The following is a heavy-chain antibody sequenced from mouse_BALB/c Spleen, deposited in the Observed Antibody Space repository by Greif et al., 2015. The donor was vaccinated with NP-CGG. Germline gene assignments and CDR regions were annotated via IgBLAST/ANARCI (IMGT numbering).Heavy chain of an antibody. CDR2: INPSTGYT. CDR1: GYTFTSYW. CDR3: ARGGLRAMDY. J-gene: IGHJ4*01. V-gene: IGHV1-7*01. D-gene: IGHD1-1*01. Sequence: QVQLQQSGAELAKPGASVKMPCKASGYTFTSYWMHWVKQRPGQGLEWIGYINPSTGYTEYNQKFKDKATLTADKSSSTAYMQLSSLTSEDSAVYYYARGGLRAMDYWGQGTSVTVSS.